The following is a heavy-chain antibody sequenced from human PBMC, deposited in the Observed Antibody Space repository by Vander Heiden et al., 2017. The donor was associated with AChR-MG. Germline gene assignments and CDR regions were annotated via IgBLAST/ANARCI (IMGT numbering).Heavy chain of an antibody. D-gene: IGHD2-21*01. V-gene: IGHV3-21*02. Sequence: EVQLVESGGGLVKPGESLRLSCAASGFPFSSYSMKWVRQAPGRGLEWVSFISSTSSQIYYADSVKGRFAISRDNAKNSLTLQMNSLRVEDTAVYFCARYSTSDASDIWGQGTMVTVSS. CDR3: ARYSTSDASDI. CDR2: ISSTSSQI. J-gene: IGHJ3*02. CDR1: GFPFSSYS.